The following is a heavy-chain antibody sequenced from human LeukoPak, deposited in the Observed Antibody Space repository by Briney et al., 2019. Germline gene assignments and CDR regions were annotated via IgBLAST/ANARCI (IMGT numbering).Heavy chain of an antibody. CDR1: GYTFTSYY. J-gene: IGHJ5*02. D-gene: IGHD6-19*01. V-gene: IGHV1-46*01. Sequence: ASVKVSCKASGYTFTSYYMHWVRQAPGQGLEWMGIINPSGGNTSYAQKLQGRVTMTTDTSTSTAYMELRSLRSDDTAVYYCARDSSGWYHWFDPWGQGTLVTVSS. CDR3: ARDSSGWYHWFDP. CDR2: INPSGGNT.